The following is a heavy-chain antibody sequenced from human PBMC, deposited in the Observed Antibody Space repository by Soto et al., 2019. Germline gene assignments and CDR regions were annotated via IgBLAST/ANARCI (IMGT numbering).Heavy chain of an antibody. CDR3: SRVDPGETPPFDH. V-gene: IGHV1-46*03. CDR2: INPFDGSR. Sequence: ASVKVSCKASGYIFTSYYLHGLRQSPGQGLEWMGWINPFDGSRMFAQSFQGRVTFTRDTSTSTVYMELSGLRSDDTAVYYCSRVDPGETPPFDHWGQGTLVTVSS. D-gene: IGHD3-10*01. CDR1: GYIFTSYY. J-gene: IGHJ4*02.